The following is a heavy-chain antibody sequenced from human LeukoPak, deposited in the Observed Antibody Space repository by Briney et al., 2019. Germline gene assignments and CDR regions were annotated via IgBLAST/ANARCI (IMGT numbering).Heavy chain of an antibody. Sequence: ASVKVSCKASGYTFTGYYIHWVRQAPGQGLEWMGWINPNSGGTNYAQKFQGRVTMTRDTSTSTVYMELTSLRSEDTAVYYCARDGLYCTNGVCSSDIWGQGTLVTVSS. CDR2: INPNSGGT. D-gene: IGHD2-8*01. CDR3: ARDGLYCTNGVCSSDI. J-gene: IGHJ3*02. V-gene: IGHV1-2*02. CDR1: GYTFTGYY.